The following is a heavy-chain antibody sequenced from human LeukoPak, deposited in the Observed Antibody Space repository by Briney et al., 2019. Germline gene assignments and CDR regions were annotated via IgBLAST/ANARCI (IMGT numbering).Heavy chain of an antibody. CDR3: ARGLYYYDSSAPIEVFDY. CDR1: GFTFSSYA. J-gene: IGHJ4*02. D-gene: IGHD3-22*01. CDR2: IWYDGSNK. V-gene: IGHV3-33*08. Sequence: PGGSLRLSCAASGFTFSSYAMNWVRQAPGKGLEWVAVIWYDGSNKYYADSVKGRFTISRDNSKNTLYLQMNSLRAEDTAVYYCARGLYYYDSSAPIEVFDYWGQGTLVTVSS.